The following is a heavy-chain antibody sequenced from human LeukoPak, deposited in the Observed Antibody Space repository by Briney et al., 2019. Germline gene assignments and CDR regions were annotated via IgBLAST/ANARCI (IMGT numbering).Heavy chain of an antibody. CDR1: GFTFSSYE. D-gene: IGHD4-17*01. J-gene: IGHJ6*03. Sequence: PGGSLRLSCAASGFTFSSYEMNWVRQAPGKGLEYVSAISSNGGSTYYANSVKGRFTISRDNSKNTLYLQMGSLRAEDMAVYYCARREGMTTVTSYYYYYYMDVWGKGTTVTISS. CDR2: ISSNGGST. V-gene: IGHV3-64*01. CDR3: ARREGMTTVTSYYYYYYMDV.